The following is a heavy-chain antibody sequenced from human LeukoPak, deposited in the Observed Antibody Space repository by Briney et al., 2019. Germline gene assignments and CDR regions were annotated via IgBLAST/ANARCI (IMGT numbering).Heavy chain of an antibody. J-gene: IGHJ4*02. V-gene: IGHV3-30*02. CDR3: ARVVVYYDSSGYCFDY. Sequence: GGSLRLSCVASGSTFRNYGMHWVRQAPGKGLEWVAFIRYDGTKKYYADSVKGRFSISRDNSKNTLYLQMNSLRAEDTAVYYCARVVVYYDSSGYCFDYWGQGTLVTVSS. D-gene: IGHD3-22*01. CDR2: IRYDGTKK. CDR1: GSTFRNYG.